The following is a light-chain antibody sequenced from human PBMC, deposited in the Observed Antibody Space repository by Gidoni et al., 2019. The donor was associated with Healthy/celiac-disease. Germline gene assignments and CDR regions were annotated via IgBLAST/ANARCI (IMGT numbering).Light chain of an antibody. Sequence: EIVMPQSPATRSVSPGERATLSCRASQSVSSNLAWYQQKPGQAPRLLIYGASTRATGIPARFSGSGSGTEFTLTISSLQSEDFAVYYCQQYNNWPLTFGGGTKVEIK. CDR2: GAS. V-gene: IGKV3-15*01. CDR3: QQYNNWPLT. CDR1: QSVSSN. J-gene: IGKJ4*01.